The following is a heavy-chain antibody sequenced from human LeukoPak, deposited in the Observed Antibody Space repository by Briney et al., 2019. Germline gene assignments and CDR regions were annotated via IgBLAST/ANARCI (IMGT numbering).Heavy chain of an antibody. CDR2: IWYDGSNK. V-gene: IGHV3-33*01. CDR3: ARAGYSSGWYDY. CDR1: GLTFSSYG. Sequence: QPGGSLRLSCAASGLTFSSYGMHWVRQAPGKGLEWVAVIWYDGSNKYYADSVKGRFTISRDNSKNTLYLQMNSLRAEDTAVYCCARAGYSSGWYDYWGQGTLVTVSS. D-gene: IGHD6-19*01. J-gene: IGHJ4*02.